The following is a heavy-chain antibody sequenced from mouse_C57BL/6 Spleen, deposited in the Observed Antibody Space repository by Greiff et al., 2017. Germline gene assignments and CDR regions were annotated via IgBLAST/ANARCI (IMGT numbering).Heavy chain of an antibody. Sequence: VKLQESGPELVKPGASVKLSCKASGYTFTSYDINWVKQRPGQGLEWIGWIYPRDGSTKYNEKFKGKATLTVDTSSSTAYMELHSLTSEDSAVYFCARGRGKGGRYFDVWGTGTTVTVSS. D-gene: IGHD1-3*01. CDR1: GYTFTSYD. J-gene: IGHJ1*03. CDR2: IYPRDGST. CDR3: ARGRGKGGRYFDV. V-gene: IGHV1-85*01.